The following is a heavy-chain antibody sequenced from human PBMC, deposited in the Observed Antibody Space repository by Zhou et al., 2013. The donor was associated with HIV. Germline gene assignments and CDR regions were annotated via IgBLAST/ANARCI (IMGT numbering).Heavy chain of an antibody. CDR2: MNPNSANT. J-gene: IGHJ4*02. CDR1: GYIFTNYD. D-gene: IGHD3-9*01. Sequence: QVQLVQSGAEVKKPGASVKVSCKASGYIFTNYDINWVRQATGQGLEWMGWMNPNSANTGYAQKFQGRVTMTRNTSIDTAYMELSSLRSEDTAVYYCARRNYDLLTGYRLFDYWGQGTLVTVSS. V-gene: IGHV1-8*01. CDR3: ARRNYDLLTGYRLFDY.